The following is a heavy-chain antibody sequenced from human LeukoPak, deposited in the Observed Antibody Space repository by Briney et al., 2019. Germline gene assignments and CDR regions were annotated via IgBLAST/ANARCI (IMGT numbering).Heavy chain of an antibody. CDR2: IDPSDSYT. Sequence: GESLKISFKGSGYSFTSYWISWVRQMPGKGLEWMGRIDPSDSYTNYSPSFQGHVTISADKSISTAYLQWSSLKASDTAMYYCARPVAENYGMDVWGQGTTVTVSS. V-gene: IGHV5-10-1*01. D-gene: IGHD6-19*01. CDR3: ARPVAENYGMDV. J-gene: IGHJ6*02. CDR1: GYSFTSYW.